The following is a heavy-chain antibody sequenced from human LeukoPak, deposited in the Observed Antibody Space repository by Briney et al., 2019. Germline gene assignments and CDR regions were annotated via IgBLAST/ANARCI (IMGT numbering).Heavy chain of an antibody. V-gene: IGHV1-2*02. J-gene: IGHJ4*02. CDR1: GGTFSSYA. Sequence: ASVKVSCKASGGTFSSYAISWVRQAPGQGLEWMGWINPNSGGTNYAQKFQGRVTMTRDTSISTAYMELSRLRSDDTAVYYCARDLGTVSDYWGQGTLVTVSS. CDR2: INPNSGGT. CDR3: ARDLGTVSDY. D-gene: IGHD4-11*01.